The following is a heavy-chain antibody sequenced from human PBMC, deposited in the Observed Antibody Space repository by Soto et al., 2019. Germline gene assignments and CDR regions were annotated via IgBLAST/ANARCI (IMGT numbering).Heavy chain of an antibody. Sequence: SETLSLTCAVYGGSFSDYYWYWIRQPPGKGLEWIGELHHSGSTNYNPSLKSRVTISLAKSKSQFSLKLSSVTAADTAVYYCAGSTKWYAVDFWGPGTLVTVSS. CDR2: LHHSGST. D-gene: IGHD2-15*01. V-gene: IGHV4-34*01. CDR3: AGSTKWYAVDF. J-gene: IGHJ4*02. CDR1: GGSFSDYY.